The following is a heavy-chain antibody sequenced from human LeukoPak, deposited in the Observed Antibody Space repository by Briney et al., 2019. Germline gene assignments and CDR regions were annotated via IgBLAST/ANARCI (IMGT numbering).Heavy chain of an antibody. CDR1: GFTFSSYA. Sequence: GGSLRLSCAASGFTFSSYAMSWARQAPGKGLEWVSVIYSGGSTYYADSVKGRFTISRDNSKNTLYLQMNSLRAEDTAVYYCARDNIDDYGDRYFDYWGQGTLVTVSS. CDR2: IYSGGST. V-gene: IGHV3-53*01. D-gene: IGHD4-17*01. J-gene: IGHJ4*02. CDR3: ARDNIDDYGDRYFDY.